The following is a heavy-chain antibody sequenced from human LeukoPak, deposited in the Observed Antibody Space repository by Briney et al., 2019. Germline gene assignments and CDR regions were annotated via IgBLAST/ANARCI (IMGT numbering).Heavy chain of an antibody. CDR1: GFTFSSYG. CDR2: IRYDGSNK. J-gene: IGHJ4*02. D-gene: IGHD3-10*01. Sequence: PGGSLRLFCAASGFTFSSYGMHWVRQAPGKGLEWVAFIRYDGSNKYYADSVKGRFTISRDNSKNTLYLQMNSLRAEDTAVYYCAKEGWTYYGSGSYFDYWGQGTLVTVSS. CDR3: AKEGWTYYGSGSYFDY. V-gene: IGHV3-30*02.